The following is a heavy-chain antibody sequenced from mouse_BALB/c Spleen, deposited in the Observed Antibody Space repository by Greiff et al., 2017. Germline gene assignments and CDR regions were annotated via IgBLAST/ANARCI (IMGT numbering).Heavy chain of an antibody. CDR3: TRDGNYLYAMDY. Sequence: EVQLQQSGTVLARPGASVKMSCKASGYTFTSYWMHWVKQRPGQGLEWIGAIYPGNSDTSYNQKFKGKAKLTAVTSTSTAYMELSSLTNEDSAVYYCTRDGNYLYAMDYWGQGTSVTVSS. D-gene: IGHD2-1*01. CDR2: IYPGNSDT. CDR1: GYTFTSYW. V-gene: IGHV1-5*01. J-gene: IGHJ4*01.